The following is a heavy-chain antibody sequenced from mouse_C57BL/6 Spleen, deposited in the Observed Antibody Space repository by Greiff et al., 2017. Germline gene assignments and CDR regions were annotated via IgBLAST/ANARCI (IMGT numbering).Heavy chain of an antibody. V-gene: IGHV1-55*01. CDR2: IYPGSGST. D-gene: IGHD2-4*01. Sequence: QVQLKQPGAELVKPGASVKMSCKASGYTFTSYWITWVKQRPGQGLEWIGDIYPGSGSTNYNEKFKSKATLTVDTSSSTAYMQLSSLTSEDSAVYYCARAPYDYDDYAMDYWGQGTSVTVSS. CDR1: GYTFTSYW. J-gene: IGHJ4*01. CDR3: ARAPYDYDDYAMDY.